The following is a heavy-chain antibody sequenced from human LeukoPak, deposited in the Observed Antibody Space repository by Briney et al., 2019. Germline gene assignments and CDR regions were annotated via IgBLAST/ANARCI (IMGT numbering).Heavy chain of an antibody. Sequence: SETLSLTCAVYGGSFSGYYWSWFRQPPGKGLEWIGEINHSGSTNYNPSLKSRVTISVDTSKNQFSLKLSSVTAADTAVYYCARGRGSSSDYWGQGTLVTVSS. V-gene: IGHV4-34*01. D-gene: IGHD6-19*01. CDR3: ARGRGSSSDY. CDR1: GGSFSGYY. CDR2: INHSGST. J-gene: IGHJ4*02.